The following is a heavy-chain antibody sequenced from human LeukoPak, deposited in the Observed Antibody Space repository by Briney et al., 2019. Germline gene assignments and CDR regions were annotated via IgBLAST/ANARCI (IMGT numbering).Heavy chain of an antibody. D-gene: IGHD3-22*01. V-gene: IGHV3-64D*09. CDR3: AKGPTYDSLPYYFDY. J-gene: IGHJ4*02. CDR2: ISSNGGST. Sequence: PGGSLRLSCSASGFTFSTYAMHWVRQAAGKGLEFVSGISSNGGSTYYADSLKGRFTVSRDNSNNTLYLQMSSLRAEDTAIYYCAKGPTYDSLPYYFDYWGQGTLVTVSS. CDR1: GFTFSTYA.